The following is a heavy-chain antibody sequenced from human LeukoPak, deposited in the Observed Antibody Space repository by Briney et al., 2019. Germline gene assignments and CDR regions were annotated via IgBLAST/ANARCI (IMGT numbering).Heavy chain of an antibody. CDR2: IKQGGSEK. CDR1: EFTFSRYW. Sequence: GGSLRLSCAASEFTFSRYWMSWVRQAPGKGLEWVANIKQGGSEKYYVDSVKGRFTISRDNAKNSVYLQMNSLRAEDTAVYYCARTVVTSLDPWGQGTLVTVSS. D-gene: IGHD4-23*01. J-gene: IGHJ5*02. V-gene: IGHV3-7*01. CDR3: ARTVVTSLDP.